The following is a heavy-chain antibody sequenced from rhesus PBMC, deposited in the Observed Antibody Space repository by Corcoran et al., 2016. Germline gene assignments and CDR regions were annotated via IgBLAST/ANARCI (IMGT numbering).Heavy chain of an antibody. D-gene: IGHD3-16*01. CDR2: IYGGSGST. CDR3: ARDLYYYNYVYFDY. CDR1: GGSISGYYL. Sequence: QVQLQESGPGVVKPSETLSLTCAVSGGSISGYYLWSWIRQPPGKGLEWIGYIYGGSGSTSYNPSLKNRVTISKATSKNQFSLKLSSVTAADTAVYYCARDLYYYNYVYFDYWGQGVLVTVSS. V-gene: IGHV4S7*01. J-gene: IGHJ4*01.